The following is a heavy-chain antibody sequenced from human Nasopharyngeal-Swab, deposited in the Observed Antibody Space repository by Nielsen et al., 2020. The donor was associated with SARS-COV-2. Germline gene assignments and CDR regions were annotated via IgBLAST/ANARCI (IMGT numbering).Heavy chain of an antibody. CDR2: IIPIFGTA. V-gene: IGHV1-69*06. CDR3: ARVGSRGGNAFDI. J-gene: IGHJ3*02. Sequence: GRKALGQGLEWMGGIIPIFGTANYAQKFQGRVTITADKSTSTAYMELSSLRSEDTAVYYCARVGSRGGNAFDIWGQGTMVTVSS. D-gene: IGHD1-26*01.